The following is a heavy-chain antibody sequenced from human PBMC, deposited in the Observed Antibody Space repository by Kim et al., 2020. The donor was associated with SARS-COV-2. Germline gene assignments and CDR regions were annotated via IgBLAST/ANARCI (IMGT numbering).Heavy chain of an antibody. D-gene: IGHD3-22*01. CDR1: GFTFSSYG. J-gene: IGHJ2*01. Sequence: GGSLRLSCAASGFTFSSYGMHWVRQAPGKGLEWVAVIWYDGSNKYYADSVKGRFTISRDNSKNTLYLQMNSLRAEDTAVYYCARDSNYDSSGYPAADWYFVYWGRGTLVTVSS. CDR2: IWYDGSNK. CDR3: ARDSNYDSSGYPAADWYFVY. V-gene: IGHV3-33*01.